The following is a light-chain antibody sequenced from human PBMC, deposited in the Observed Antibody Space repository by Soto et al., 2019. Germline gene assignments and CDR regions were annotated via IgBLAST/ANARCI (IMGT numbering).Light chain of an antibody. CDR2: AAS. Sequence: IQLTQSPSSLSASVGDRVTITCRASQGINNYLGWYQQKPGKAPKLLISAASTLESGVPSRFRGSGSGTDFTLTISSLQPEDLAPYYCQQFDSYVWTFGQGTKVEIK. CDR3: QQFDSYVWT. CDR1: QGINNY. V-gene: IGKV1-9*01. J-gene: IGKJ1*01.